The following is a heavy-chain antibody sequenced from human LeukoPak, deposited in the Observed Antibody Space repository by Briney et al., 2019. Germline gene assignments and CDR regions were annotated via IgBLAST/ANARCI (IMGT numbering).Heavy chain of an antibody. J-gene: IGHJ4*02. V-gene: IGHV3-74*01. CDR1: GFTFSSYW. CDR3: ARDSFYGSGSPDY. Sequence: PGGSLRLSCAASGFTFSSYWMHWVRQAPGKGLVWISRIYIDGGTTTYADSVKGRFTISRDNSKNTLYLQMNSLRAEDTAVYYCARDSFYGSGSPDYWGQGTLVTVSS. CDR2: IYIDGGTT. D-gene: IGHD3-10*01.